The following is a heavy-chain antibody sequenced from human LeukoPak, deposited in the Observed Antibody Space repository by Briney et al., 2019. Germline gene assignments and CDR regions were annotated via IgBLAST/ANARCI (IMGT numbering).Heavy chain of an antibody. CDR1: GCTFTSYG. J-gene: IGHJ4*02. Sequence: ASVKVSCKASGCTFTSYGISWVRQAPGQGLEWMGWISAYNGNTNYAQKLQGRVTMTTDTSTSTAYMELRSLRSDDTAVYYCARDYYDSSGYYYPPDYWGQGTLVTVSS. CDR2: ISAYNGNT. V-gene: IGHV1-18*01. CDR3: ARDYYDSSGYYYPPDY. D-gene: IGHD3-22*01.